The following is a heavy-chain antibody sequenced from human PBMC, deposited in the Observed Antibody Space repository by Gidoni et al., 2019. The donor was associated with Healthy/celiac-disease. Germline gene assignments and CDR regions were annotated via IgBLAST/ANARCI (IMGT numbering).Heavy chain of an antibody. J-gene: IGHJ6*02. D-gene: IGHD2-15*01. Sequence: QVQLVQSGAEVKKPGSSVKVSCKASGGTFSSYAISWVRQAPGQGLEWMGGIIPIFGTANYAQKFQGRVTITADKSTSTAYMELSSLRSEDTAVYYCARGRLLVVAAPYYYYGMDVWGQGTTVTVSS. V-gene: IGHV1-69*06. CDR2: IIPIFGTA. CDR1: GGTFSSYA. CDR3: ARGRLLVVAAPYYYYGMDV.